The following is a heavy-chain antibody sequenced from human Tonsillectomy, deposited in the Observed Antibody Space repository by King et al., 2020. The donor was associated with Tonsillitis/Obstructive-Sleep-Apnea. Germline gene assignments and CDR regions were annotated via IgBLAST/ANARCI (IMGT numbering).Heavy chain of an antibody. CDR3: ATYLTVDPNSNDAFDI. CDR1: GYTLTELS. CDR2: FDPEDGET. D-gene: IGHD7-27*01. V-gene: IGHV1-24*01. Sequence: VQLVQSGAEVKKPGASVKVSCKVSGYTLTELSMHWVRQAPGKGLEWMGGFDPEDGETIYAQKFQGRVTMTEDTSTDTAYMELSSLRSEDTAVYYCATYLTVDPNSNDAFDIWGQGTMVTVSS. J-gene: IGHJ3*02.